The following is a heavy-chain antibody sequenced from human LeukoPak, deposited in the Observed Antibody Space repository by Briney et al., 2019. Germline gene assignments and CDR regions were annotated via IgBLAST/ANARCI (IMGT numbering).Heavy chain of an antibody. CDR2: IKPSGGTT. CDR1: GYTFTTYY. V-gene: IGHV1-46*01. Sequence: ASVKVSCKASGYTFTTYYMHWVRQAPGQGLEWMGIIKPSGGTTNYAQKFQGRVTMTRDMSTSTVYMELTSLRSEDTAVYYCARSQMVRGVPFDPWGQGTLVTVSS. CDR3: ARSQMVRGVPFDP. D-gene: IGHD3-10*01. J-gene: IGHJ5*02.